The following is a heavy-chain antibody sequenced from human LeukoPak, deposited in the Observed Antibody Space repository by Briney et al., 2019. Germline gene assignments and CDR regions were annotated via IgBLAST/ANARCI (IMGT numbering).Heavy chain of an antibody. V-gene: IGHV3-74*03. CDR1: GFTFSTYW. D-gene: IGHD3-9*01. J-gene: IGHJ4*02. CDR3: ARDLDWILFDY. Sequence: GGSLRLFCAASGFTFSTYWMHWVRHAPGKGLVWVARIRPEGTTTAYADSVKGRFTISRDNAKNTLFLQMNSLSAEDTAVYYCARDLDWILFDYWGQGTLVTVSS. CDR2: IRPEGTTT.